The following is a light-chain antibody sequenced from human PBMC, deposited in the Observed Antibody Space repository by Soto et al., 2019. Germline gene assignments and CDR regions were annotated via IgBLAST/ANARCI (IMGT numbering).Light chain of an antibody. V-gene: IGKV1-5*01. CDR3: QQYYDYPYT. J-gene: IGKJ2*01. CDR2: DAS. CDR1: QSATSR. Sequence: DIQMTQSPSTLSASVGDRVSITCRASQSATSRLAWYQQKLGEAPKLLIYDASSLETGAPSRFSGSRSGTEFTLTISSLQPDDFATYFCQQYYDYPYTFGQGTKLEIK.